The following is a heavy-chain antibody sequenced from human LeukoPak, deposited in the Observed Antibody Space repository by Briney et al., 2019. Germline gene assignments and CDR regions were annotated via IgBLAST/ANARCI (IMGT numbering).Heavy chain of an antibody. CDR1: GGSISSYY. D-gene: IGHD3-3*01. V-gene: IGHV4-59*01. CDR2: IYYSGST. CDR3: ARDLRPYYDFWSGYGYGMDV. Sequence: SETLSLTCTVPGGSISSYYWSWIRQPPGKGLEWIGYIYYSGSTNYNPSLKSRVTISVDTSKNQFSLKLSSVTAADTAVYYCARDLRPYYDFWSGYGYGMDVWGQGTTVTVSS. J-gene: IGHJ6*02.